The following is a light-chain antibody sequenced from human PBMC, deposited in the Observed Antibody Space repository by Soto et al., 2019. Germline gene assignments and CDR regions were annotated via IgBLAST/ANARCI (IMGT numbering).Light chain of an antibody. CDR1: QGISNY. J-gene: IGKJ3*01. Sequence: DVQMTQSPSSLSASVGDRVTITCRASQGISNYLAWYQQKPGKVPKLLIYAASTLQSGVPSRFRGSGSGTDFTLTISSLQPEDVATYYCHKYNSAPFTFGPGTKVHIK. CDR3: HKYNSAPFT. V-gene: IGKV1-27*01. CDR2: AAS.